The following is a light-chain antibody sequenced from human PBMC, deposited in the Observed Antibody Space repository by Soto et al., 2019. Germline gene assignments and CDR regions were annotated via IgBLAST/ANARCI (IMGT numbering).Light chain of an antibody. CDR3: TSSTSISTLYV. Sequence: QSVLTQPASVSGSPGQSITISCTGTSSDVGGYNYVSWYQQHPGKAPKLMIYDVRNRASGASNRFSGSKSGNTASLTISGLQAEDEADYYCTSSTSISTLYVFGTVTKVTVL. CDR2: DVR. J-gene: IGLJ1*01. CDR1: SSDVGGYNY. V-gene: IGLV2-14*01.